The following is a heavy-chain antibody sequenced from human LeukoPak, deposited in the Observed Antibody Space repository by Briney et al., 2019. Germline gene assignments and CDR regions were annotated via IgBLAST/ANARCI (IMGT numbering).Heavy chain of an antibody. V-gene: IGHV3-30*02. CDR3: AKGYCSGTSCYSGLD. D-gene: IGHD2-2*01. J-gene: IGHJ4*02. CDR1: GFTFSSYG. CDR2: IRYDGSNK. Sequence: GGSLRLSCAASGFTFSSYGMHWVRQAPGKGLEWVAFIRYDGSNKYYADSVKGRFTISRDNSKNTLSLQMNSLRPEDTAVYYCAKGYCSGTSCYSGLDWGQGTLVTVSS.